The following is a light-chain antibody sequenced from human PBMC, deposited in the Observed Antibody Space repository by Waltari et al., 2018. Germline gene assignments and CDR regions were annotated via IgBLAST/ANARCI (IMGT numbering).Light chain of an antibody. CDR2: AAS. CDR3: LQDYMFPRT. J-gene: IGKJ4*01. CDR1: EDLSNE. V-gene: IGKV1-6*01. Sequence: SRGSEDLSNELGWNPQTPGNAPRLLIFAASTLQSGVPSRFSGSGSGTDFTLTISSLQPEDFATYFCLQDYMFPRTIGGGTTGEI.